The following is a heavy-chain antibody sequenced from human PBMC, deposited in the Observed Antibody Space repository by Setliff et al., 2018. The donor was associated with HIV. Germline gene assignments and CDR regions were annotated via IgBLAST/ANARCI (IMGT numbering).Heavy chain of an antibody. Sequence: GSLRLSCAASGFTFDDYDMSWIRQPPGKGLEWIGSVYYSGSTYYNPSLESRVTISVDTSKNQFSLKLSSVTAADTAVYYCARAPITIFGVLIMPGSYDYWGQGTLVTVSS. V-gene: IGHV4-38-2*01. D-gene: IGHD3-3*01. CDR3: ARAPITIFGVLIMPGSYDY. J-gene: IGHJ4*02. CDR1: GFTFDDYD. CDR2: VYYSGST.